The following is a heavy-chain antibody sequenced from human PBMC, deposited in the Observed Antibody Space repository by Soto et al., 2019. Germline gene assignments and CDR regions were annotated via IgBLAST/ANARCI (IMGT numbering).Heavy chain of an antibody. D-gene: IGHD5-18*01. V-gene: IGHV4-59*01. CDR1: GGSISRYY. J-gene: IGHJ4*02. CDR3: ARSGNSYATGYFDF. Sequence: SETLSLTCTVSGGSISRYYWSWVRQPPGKGPEWIGFVFSSGSANYNPSLKSRVTISVDTPKNLFSLKVTSVTAADTAVYYCARSGNSYATGYFDFWGLGIQVTVSS. CDR2: VFSSGSA.